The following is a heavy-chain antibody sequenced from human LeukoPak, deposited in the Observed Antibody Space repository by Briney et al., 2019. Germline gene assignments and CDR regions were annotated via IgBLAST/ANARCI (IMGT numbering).Heavy chain of an antibody. CDR2: VHLDGRT. CDR1: GGSITTTNW. D-gene: IGHD3-3*01. J-gene: IGHJ4*02. V-gene: IGHV4-4*02. CDR3: AREGGFYRPLDY. Sequence: TSETLSLTCGVSGGSITTTNWWTWVRQLPGKGLEWIGEVHLDGRTNYNPSLESRLTISVDLSENHISLRPTSVTAADTAVYYCAREGGFYRPLDYSGQGTLVTVSS.